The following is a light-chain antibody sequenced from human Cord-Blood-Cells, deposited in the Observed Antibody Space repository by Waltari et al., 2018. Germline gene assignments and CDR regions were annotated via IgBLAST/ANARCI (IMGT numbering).Light chain of an antibody. CDR2: GAS. J-gene: IGKJ1*01. CDR3: QQYGSSPWT. CDR1: QSVSSSY. Sequence: IVLTQSQGTLSLSPGERDTLSCRASQSVSSSYLAWYQQKPGQAPRLRIYGASSRATGIPDRLSGSGSGTDFTLTISRLEPEDFAVYYCQQYGSSPWTFGQGTKVEIK. V-gene: IGKV3-20*01.